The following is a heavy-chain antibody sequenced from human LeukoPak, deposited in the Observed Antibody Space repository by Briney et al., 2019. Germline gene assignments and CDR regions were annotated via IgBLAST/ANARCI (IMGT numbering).Heavy chain of an antibody. CDR3: ARDNLVPGAPEFDY. D-gene: IGHD3-10*01. CDR2: IKQDGSEK. Sequence: GGSLRLSCAASGFTFINYWMSWVRQAPGRGLEWVANIKQDGSEKYYVDSVKGRFTISRDNAKNSLYLQMNSLRAEDTAVYYCARDNLVPGAPEFDYWGRGTLVTVSS. CDR1: GFTFINYW. J-gene: IGHJ4*02. V-gene: IGHV3-7*01.